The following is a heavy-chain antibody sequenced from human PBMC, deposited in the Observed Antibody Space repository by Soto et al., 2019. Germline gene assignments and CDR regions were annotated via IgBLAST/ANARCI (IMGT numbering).Heavy chain of an antibody. V-gene: IGHV5-51*03. CDR2: NYPGDSDT. CDR1: GYSFTKYG. CDR3: ARREHHYDTSGSSRYYFDY. Sequence: EVQLVQSGAEVKKPGESLKISCKGSGYSFTKYGIGWVRQMPGKGLEWMGNNYPGDSDTRYSPSFQVQVTISADKSISTAYRQRRSPQASDTAIYYWARREHHYDTSGSSRYYFDYWGQGTLVTVSS. J-gene: IGHJ4*02. D-gene: IGHD3-22*01.